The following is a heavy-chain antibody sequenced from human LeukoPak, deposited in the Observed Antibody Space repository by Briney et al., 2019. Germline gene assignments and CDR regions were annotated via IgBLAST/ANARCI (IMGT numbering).Heavy chain of an antibody. J-gene: IGHJ6*03. CDR1: GFSFSVSA. CDR2: IRSKSNNYAT. CDR3: TRANPKAMAGQGFTFHYYSMDV. D-gene: IGHD6-19*01. V-gene: IGHV3-73*01. Sequence: PGGSLRLSCSASGFSFSVSAMHWVRQASGKGLEWLGRIRSKSNNYATAYAASVKGRFTISRDDSQNTAYLQMYSLKTEDTAIYYCTRANPKAMAGQGFTFHYYSMDVWGTGTTVTVSS.